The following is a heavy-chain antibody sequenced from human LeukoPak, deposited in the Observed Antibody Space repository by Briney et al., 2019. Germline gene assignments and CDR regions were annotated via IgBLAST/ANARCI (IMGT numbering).Heavy chain of an antibody. CDR2: INHSGTT. J-gene: IGHJ4*02. CDR3: ARSYSGYDAVDY. CDR1: GGSFSGYH. V-gene: IGHV4-34*01. D-gene: IGHD5-12*01. Sequence: SETLSLTCAVYGGSFSGYHWSWIRQPPGKGLEWIGEINHSGTTNYNPSLKSRVTISVDTSKNQFSLKLSPVTAADTAVYYCARSYSGYDAVDYWGQGTLVTVSS.